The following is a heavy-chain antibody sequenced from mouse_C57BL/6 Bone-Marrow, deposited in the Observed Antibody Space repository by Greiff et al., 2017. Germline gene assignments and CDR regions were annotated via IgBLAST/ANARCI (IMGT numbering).Heavy chain of an antibody. V-gene: IGHV1-81*01. D-gene: IGHD1-1*01. J-gene: IGHJ3*01. Sequence: QVQLQQSGAELARPGASVKLSCKASGYTFTSYGISWVKQRTGQGLEWIGEIYPRSGNTYYNEKFKGKATLTPDKSSSTAYMELRSLTSEDSAVYFCARGEYGSSYPFAYWGQGTLVTVSA. CDR1: GYTFTSYG. CDR2: IYPRSGNT. CDR3: ARGEYGSSYPFAY.